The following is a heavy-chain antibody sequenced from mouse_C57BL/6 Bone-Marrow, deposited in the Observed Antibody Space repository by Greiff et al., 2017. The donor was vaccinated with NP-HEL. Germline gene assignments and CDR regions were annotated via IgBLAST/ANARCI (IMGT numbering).Heavy chain of an antibody. J-gene: IGHJ4*01. D-gene: IGHD5-1*01. CDR3: ARSTYPYAMDH. CDR2: IDPSDSYT. Sequence: QVQLQQPGAELVKPGASVKLSCKASGYTFTSYWMQWVKQRPGQGLEWIGEIDPSDSYTNYNQKFKGKATLTVDTSSSTAYMQLSSLTSEDSAVYYCARSTYPYAMDHWGQGTSVTVSS. CDR1: GYTFTSYW. V-gene: IGHV1-50*01.